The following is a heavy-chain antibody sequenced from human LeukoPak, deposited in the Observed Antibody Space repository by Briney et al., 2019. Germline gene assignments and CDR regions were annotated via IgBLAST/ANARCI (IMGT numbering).Heavy chain of an antibody. Sequence: SETLSLTCAVYGGSFSGYYWSWIRQPPGKGLEWIGEINHSGSTNYNPSLKSRVTISVDTSKNQFSLRLTSVTAADTAMYYCARRKTASGTFAQRKYYFDYWGQGTLVTVSS. V-gene: IGHV4-34*01. CDR2: INHSGST. CDR3: ARRKTASGTFAQRKYYFDY. D-gene: IGHD6-13*01. CDR1: GGSFSGYY. J-gene: IGHJ4*02.